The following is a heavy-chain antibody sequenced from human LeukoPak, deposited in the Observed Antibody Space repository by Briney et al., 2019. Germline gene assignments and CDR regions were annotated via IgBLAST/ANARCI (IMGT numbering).Heavy chain of an antibody. CDR3: ARGDRYVDAFDI. CDR2: ISSSSSYI. CDR1: GFTFSSYS. J-gene: IGHJ3*02. Sequence: GGSLRLSCSASGFTFSSYSMNWVRQAPGKGLEWVSSISSSSSYIYYADSVKGRFTISRDNAKNSLYLQMNSLRAEDTAVYYCARGDRYVDAFDIWGQGTMVTVSS. D-gene: IGHD2-21*02. V-gene: IGHV3-21*01.